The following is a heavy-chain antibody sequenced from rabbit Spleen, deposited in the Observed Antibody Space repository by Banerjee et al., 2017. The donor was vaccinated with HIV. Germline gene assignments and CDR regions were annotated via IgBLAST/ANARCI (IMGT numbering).Heavy chain of an antibody. CDR1: GFSVSNNYV. V-gene: IGHV1S40*01. Sequence: QSLEESGGGLVQPGGSLALTCKASGFSVSNNYVMCWVRQAPGKGLEWIACVRGGSIGYTYYANWAKGQFTISKTSSTTVTLQMTSLTAADTATYFCVRDVGSSGWGSRLDLWGPGTLVTVS. D-gene: IGHD4-1*01. J-gene: IGHJ3*01. CDR3: VRDVGSSGWGSRLDL. CDR2: VRGGSIGYT.